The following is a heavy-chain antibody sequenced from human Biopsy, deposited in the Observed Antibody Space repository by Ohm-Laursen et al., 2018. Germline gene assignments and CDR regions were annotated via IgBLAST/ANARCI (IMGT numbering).Heavy chain of an antibody. CDR3: AADINVWNVNY. J-gene: IGHJ4*02. CDR2: FAPENGKT. CDR1: GYTLTELF. D-gene: IGHD1-1*01. Sequence: ASGTGSCKVSGYTLTELFMHWVRQVPGNGLEWMGGFAPENGKTVYAQNFQARVSLTEATSTDTAYMELRSLRSEDTAVYYCAADINVWNVNYWGQGTQVTVSS. V-gene: IGHV1-24*01.